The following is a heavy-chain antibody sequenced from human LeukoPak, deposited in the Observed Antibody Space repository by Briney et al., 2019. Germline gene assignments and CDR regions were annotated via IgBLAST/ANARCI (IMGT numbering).Heavy chain of an antibody. D-gene: IGHD2-15*01. CDR2: INHRGST. J-gene: IGHJ4*02. CDR3: ASGGWYRGY. Sequence: MASETLSLTCAVYGGSFSGYYRTWIRQTPGKGLEWIGEINHRGSTNYNPSLESRVTISVDTSKNHFSLDLTYVTAADTAVYYCASGGWYRGYWGQGTLVTVSS. V-gene: IGHV4-34*01. CDR1: GGSFSGYY.